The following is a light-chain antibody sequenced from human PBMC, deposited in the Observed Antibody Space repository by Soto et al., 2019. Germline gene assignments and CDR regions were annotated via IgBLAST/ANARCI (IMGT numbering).Light chain of an antibody. Sequence: DIQMTQSPSSVSAPVGDRVTITCRASQGISNWLAWYQQKPGKAPSLLIHAASSLQSGVPSRFSGSGYGTDFTLTISSLQPEDFATYFCQQANSLPVTFGPGTKVDIK. J-gene: IGKJ3*01. CDR1: QGISNW. V-gene: IGKV1-12*01. CDR2: AAS. CDR3: QQANSLPVT.